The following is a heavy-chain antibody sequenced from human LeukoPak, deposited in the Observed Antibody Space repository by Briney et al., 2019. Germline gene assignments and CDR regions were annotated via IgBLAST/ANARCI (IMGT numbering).Heavy chain of an antibody. Sequence: GGTLRLSCAASGFTFSSYGMSWVRQAPGKGLEWVSAISGSGGSTYYADSVKGRFTISRDNSKNTLYLQMNSLRAEDTAVYYCAKATITMVPLTLDAFDIWGQGTMVTVSS. D-gene: IGHD3-10*01. V-gene: IGHV3-23*01. J-gene: IGHJ3*02. CDR3: AKATITMVPLTLDAFDI. CDR1: GFTFSSYG. CDR2: ISGSGGST.